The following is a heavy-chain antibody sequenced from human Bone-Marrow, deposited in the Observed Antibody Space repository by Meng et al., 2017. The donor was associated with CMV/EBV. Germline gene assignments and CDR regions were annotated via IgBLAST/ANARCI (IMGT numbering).Heavy chain of an antibody. CDR2: IIPIFGTA. V-gene: IGHV1-69*05. J-gene: IGHJ3*02. Sequence: SVKVSCKASGGTFSSYAISWVRQAPGQGLEWMGGIIPIFGTANFAQKFQGRLTITTDESTSTAYMELSSLTSDDTAVYFCVRGVPYDAFDIWGQGTLVTVSS. CDR3: VRGVPYDAFDI. D-gene: IGHD3-10*01. CDR1: GGTFSSYA.